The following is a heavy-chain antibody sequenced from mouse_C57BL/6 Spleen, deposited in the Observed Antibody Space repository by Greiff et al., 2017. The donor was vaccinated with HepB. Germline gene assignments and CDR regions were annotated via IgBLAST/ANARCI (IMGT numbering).Heavy chain of an antibody. V-gene: IGHV1-82*01. CDR2: IYPGDGDT. D-gene: IGHD2-1*01. J-gene: IGHJ3*01. CDR1: GYAFSSSW. CDR3: ARGNYGNGFAY. Sequence: VQLQQSGPELVKPGASVKISCKASGYAFSSSWMNWVKQRPGKGLEWIGRIYPGDGDTNYNGKFKGKATLTADKSSSTAYMQLSSLTSEDSAVYFCARGNYGNGFAYWGQGTLVTVSA.